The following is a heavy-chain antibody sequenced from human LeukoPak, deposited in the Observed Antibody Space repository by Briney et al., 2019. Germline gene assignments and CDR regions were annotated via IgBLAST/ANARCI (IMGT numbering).Heavy chain of an antibody. CDR3: ARQGIITIFEP. J-gene: IGHJ5*02. D-gene: IGHD3-3*01. CDR2: IGAADLGT. CDR1: GVIFSEYA. Sequence: GGSLRLSCAASGVIFSEYAVSWVRQTPEKRLEWVSGIGAADLGTYYADSVKGRFTMSRDNSKNTLYLQMNSLRAEDTAVYYCARQGIITIFEPWGQGTLVTVSS. V-gene: IGHV3-23*01.